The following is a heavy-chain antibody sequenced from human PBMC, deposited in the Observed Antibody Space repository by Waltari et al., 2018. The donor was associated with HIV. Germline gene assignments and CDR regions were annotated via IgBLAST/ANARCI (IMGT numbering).Heavy chain of an antibody. CDR1: GLTFSSYE. CDR3: ARETVTTFDY. V-gene: IGHV3-48*03. Sequence: EVQLVESGGGLVQPGGSLRLSCAASGLTFSSYEMTWVRQAPGKGLEWVSYISRSGSTIYYADSVKGRFTISRDNAKNSLYLQMNSLRAEDTAVYYCARETVTTFDYWGQGTLVTVSS. D-gene: IGHD4-17*01. CDR2: ISRSGSTI. J-gene: IGHJ4*02.